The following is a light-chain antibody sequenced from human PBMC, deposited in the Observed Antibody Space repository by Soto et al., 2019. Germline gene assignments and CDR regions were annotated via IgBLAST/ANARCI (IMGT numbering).Light chain of an antibody. CDR1: SSNIGSNT. V-gene: IGLV1-44*01. Sequence: QPVLTQPPSASGTPGQRVTIACSGSSSNIGSNTVNWYQQLPGTDPKLLIYSNNQPPSGVPDRFSGSKSGTSASLAISGLQSEDEADYYCAAWDDSLNGVVFGGGTKLTVL. CDR3: AAWDDSLNGVV. CDR2: SNN. J-gene: IGLJ2*01.